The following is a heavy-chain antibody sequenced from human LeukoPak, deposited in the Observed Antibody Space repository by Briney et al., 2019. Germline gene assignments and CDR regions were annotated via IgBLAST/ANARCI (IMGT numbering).Heavy chain of an antibody. V-gene: IGHV3-64D*09. CDR1: GFTFSSYA. J-gene: IGHJ4*02. CDR3: VQGGNYYGSGTYLHY. Sequence: GGSLRLSCSASGFTFSSYAMHWVRQAPGKGLEYVSAISSNGGSTYYADSVKGRFTISRDNSKNTLYLQMSSLRAEDTAVYYCVQGGNYYGSGTYLHYWGQGTLVTVSS. CDR2: ISSNGGST. D-gene: IGHD3-10*01.